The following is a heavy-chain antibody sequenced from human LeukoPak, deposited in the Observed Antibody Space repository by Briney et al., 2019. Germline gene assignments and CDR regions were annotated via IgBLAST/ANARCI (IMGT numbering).Heavy chain of an antibody. V-gene: IGHV1-18*01. CDR1: GYTFTSYG. CDR3: ACHYYGSGSYERYYYYMDV. CDR2: ISAYNGNT. D-gene: IGHD3-10*01. Sequence: ASVKVSCKASGYTFTSYGITWVRQAPGQGLEWMGWISAYNGNTNYAQKLQGRVTMTTDTSTSTVYMELRSLRFDDTAVYYCACHYYGSGSYERYYYYMDVWGKGTTVTISS. J-gene: IGHJ6*03.